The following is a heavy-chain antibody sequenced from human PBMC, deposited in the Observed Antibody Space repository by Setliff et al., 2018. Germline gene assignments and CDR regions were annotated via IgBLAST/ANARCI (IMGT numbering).Heavy chain of an antibody. Sequence: GESLTISCKGSGYSLTSYWIGWVRQVPGKGLEWMGIIYPGDSDTRYSPSFQGQVTISADKSISTAYLQWSSLKASDTAIYYCARRAVTAEYFQHWGHGTLVTVSS. CDR3: ARRAVTAEYFQH. D-gene: IGHD4-17*01. CDR2: IYPGDSDT. V-gene: IGHV5-51*01. J-gene: IGHJ1*01. CDR1: GYSLTSYW.